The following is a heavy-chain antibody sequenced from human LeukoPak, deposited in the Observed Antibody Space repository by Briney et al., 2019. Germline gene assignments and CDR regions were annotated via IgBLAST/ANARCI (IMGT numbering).Heavy chain of an antibody. CDR3: ARQHDEYSGSYYGAFDI. Sequence: PGGSLRLSCAASGFTFSGSAMHWVRQASGKGLEWVGRIRSKANSYATVYAASVKGRFTISRDDSKNTAYLQMNSLKTEDTAVYYCARQHDEYSGSYYGAFDIWGQGTMVTVSS. J-gene: IGHJ3*02. V-gene: IGHV3-73*01. D-gene: IGHD1-26*01. CDR1: GFTFSGSA. CDR2: IRSKANSYAT.